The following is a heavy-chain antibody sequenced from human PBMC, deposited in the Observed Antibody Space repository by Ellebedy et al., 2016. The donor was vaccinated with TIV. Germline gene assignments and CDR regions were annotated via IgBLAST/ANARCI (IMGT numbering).Heavy chain of an antibody. D-gene: IGHD2-15*01. CDR2: ISAYNGNT. CDR3: ARAGGWSSVHSYWYLDL. CDR1: GYNFNTHG. V-gene: IGHV1-18*01. Sequence: AASVKVSCKASGYNFNTHGITWVRQAPGQGLEWLGWISAYNGNTNYAQKLQDRVTMTIDTFRTTAYMELRSLRSDVTAMYYCARAGGWSSVHSYWYLDLWGRGTLVTVSS. J-gene: IGHJ2*01.